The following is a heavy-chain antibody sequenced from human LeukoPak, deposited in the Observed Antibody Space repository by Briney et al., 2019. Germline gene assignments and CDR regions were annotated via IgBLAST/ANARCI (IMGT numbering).Heavy chain of an antibody. D-gene: IGHD2-15*01. CDR3: AKDRVVAAYHYYYGMDV. J-gene: IGHJ6*02. Sequence: QSGGSLRLSCAASGFTFSSYGMSWVRQGPGKGLEWVSGISGSGDSTYYADSVKGRFTISRDNSKNTLYLQMNSLRVEDTAVYYCAKDRVVAAYHYYYGMDVWGQGTTVTVSS. CDR2: ISGSGDST. CDR1: GFTFSSYG. V-gene: IGHV3-23*01.